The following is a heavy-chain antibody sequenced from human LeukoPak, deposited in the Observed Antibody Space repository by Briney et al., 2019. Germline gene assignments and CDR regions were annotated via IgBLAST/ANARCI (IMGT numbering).Heavy chain of an antibody. J-gene: IGHJ4*02. CDR2: ISGSGTSI. CDR1: EFTFIDYN. D-gene: IGHD3-22*01. Sequence: GGSLRLSCAASEFTFIDYNMSWLRQAPGKGLEWVSYISGSGTSIYYADSVKGRFTISRDNAKNSLYLQMNSLRAEDTAVYYCARDADYYDVSYFDYWGQGTLVTVSS. V-gene: IGHV3-11*04. CDR3: ARDADYYDVSYFDY.